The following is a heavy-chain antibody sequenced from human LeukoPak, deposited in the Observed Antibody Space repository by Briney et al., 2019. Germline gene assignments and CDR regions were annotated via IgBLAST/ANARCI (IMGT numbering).Heavy chain of an antibody. V-gene: IGHV3-20*04. CDR1: GFTLDDYG. D-gene: IGHD1-26*01. J-gene: IGHJ4*02. CDR2: INWNGGRT. Sequence: GGSLRLSCVASGFTLDDYGMSWVRQAPGKGLEWVSGINWNGGRTGYADSVKGRFTISRDNAKNSLYLQMNSLRAEDTALYYCARGGGSYYTVDYWGQGTLVTVSS. CDR3: ARGGGSYYTVDY.